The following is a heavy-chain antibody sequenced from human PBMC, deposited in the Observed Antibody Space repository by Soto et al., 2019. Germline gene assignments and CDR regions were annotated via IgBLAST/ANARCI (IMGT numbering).Heavy chain of an antibody. J-gene: IGHJ5*02. D-gene: IGHD3-22*01. CDR1: GGSSSSYD. V-gene: IGHV4-59*01. CDR3: ARGEAYYYDSSGYRFDP. Sequence: SSETLSLTCPFSGGSSSSYDWSWIRQPPGKGLEWIGYIYYSGSTNYNPSLKSRVTISVDTSKNQFSLKLSSVTAADTAVYYCARGEAYYYDSSGYRFDPWGQGTLVTVSS. CDR2: IYYSGST.